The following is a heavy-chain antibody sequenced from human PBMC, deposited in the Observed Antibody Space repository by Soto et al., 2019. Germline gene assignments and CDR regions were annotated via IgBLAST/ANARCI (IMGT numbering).Heavy chain of an antibody. Sequence: GGSLRLSCAASGFTFSSYAMHWVRQAPGKGLEYVSAISSNGGSTYYANSVKGRFTISRDNSKNTLYLQMGSLRAEDMAVYYCARDQGWYGSGSDYYYYYMDVWGKGTTVTVSS. CDR2: ISSNGGST. D-gene: IGHD3-10*01. V-gene: IGHV3-64*01. CDR3: ARDQGWYGSGSDYYYYYMDV. CDR1: GFTFSSYA. J-gene: IGHJ6*03.